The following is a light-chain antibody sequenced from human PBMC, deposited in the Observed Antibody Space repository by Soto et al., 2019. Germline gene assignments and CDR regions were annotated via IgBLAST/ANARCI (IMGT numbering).Light chain of an antibody. CDR1: QSLGTW. J-gene: IGKJ1*01. Sequence: DIQISQSPSTLSASVGDRVSITCRASQSLGTWLAWYQQKPGEAPKLLIYDASALPRGVPSRFSGSGSGTKFTLTIASLQPDDFATYYCQQYETFSGTFGPGTKVDIK. CDR2: DAS. CDR3: QQYETFSGT. V-gene: IGKV1-5*01.